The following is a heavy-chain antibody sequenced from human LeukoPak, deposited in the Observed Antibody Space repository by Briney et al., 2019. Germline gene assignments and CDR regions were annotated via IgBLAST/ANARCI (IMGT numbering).Heavy chain of an antibody. Sequence: GGSLRLSCAASGFTFSRYWMSWVRQAPGRGLEWVANIKQDGSVKYYVDSVKGRFTISRDNAKTSLFLQMNSLRIEDTAVYYCASEAYGDNYFDYWGRGTLVTVAS. V-gene: IGHV3-7*05. CDR1: GFTFSRYW. J-gene: IGHJ4*02. CDR3: ASEAYGDNYFDY. CDR2: IKQDGSVK. D-gene: IGHD4-17*01.